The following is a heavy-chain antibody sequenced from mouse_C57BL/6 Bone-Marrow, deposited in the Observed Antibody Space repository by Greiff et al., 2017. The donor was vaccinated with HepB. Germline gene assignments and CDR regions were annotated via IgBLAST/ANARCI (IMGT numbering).Heavy chain of an antibody. CDR1: GYTFTSYG. J-gene: IGHJ1*03. CDR3: ARYVIPDSYGSSPHWYFDV. CDR2: IYIGNGYT. Sequence: VQLKESGAELVRPGSSVKMSCKTSGYTFTSYGINWVKQRPGQGLEWIGYIYIGNGYTEYNEKFKGKATLTSDTSSSTAYMQLSSLTSEDSAIYFCARYVIPDSYGSSPHWYFDVWGTGTTVTVSS. V-gene: IGHV1-58*01. D-gene: IGHD1-1*01.